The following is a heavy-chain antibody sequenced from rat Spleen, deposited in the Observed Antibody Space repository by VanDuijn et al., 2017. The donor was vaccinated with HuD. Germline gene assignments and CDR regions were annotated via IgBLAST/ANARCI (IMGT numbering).Heavy chain of an antibody. CDR1: GFSLTSYH. CDR2: IWAGGST. Sequence: QVQLKESGPGLVQPSQTLSLTCTVSGFSLTSYHVHWVRQPLGKGLVWMGTIWAGGSTNYNSAVQSRLSISRDTSKSQVFLKMNSLQPEDTGTYYCARHAYDGTYYYGFAYWGQGTLVTVSS. V-gene: IGHV2-72*01. J-gene: IGHJ3*01. D-gene: IGHD1-12*02. CDR3: ARHAYDGTYYYGFAY.